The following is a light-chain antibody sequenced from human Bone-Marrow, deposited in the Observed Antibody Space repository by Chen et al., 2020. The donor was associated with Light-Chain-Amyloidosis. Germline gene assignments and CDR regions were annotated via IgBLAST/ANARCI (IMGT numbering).Light chain of an antibody. CDR3: TSYTSSYTYV. V-gene: IGLV2-14*03. Sequence: QSALPQPASASGSPGQSIIISCTGTSSDVGGSNFVSWYQQHPGKAPKLMIFDVNNRPSGVSNRFSGSKADNTASLTISGLQPEDEADYYCTSYTSSYTYVFGTGTEVTVL. J-gene: IGLJ1*01. CDR2: DVN. CDR1: SSDVGGSNF.